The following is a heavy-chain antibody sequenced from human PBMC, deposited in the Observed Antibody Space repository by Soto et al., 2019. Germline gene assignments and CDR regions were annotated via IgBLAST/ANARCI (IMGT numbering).Heavy chain of an antibody. CDR2: ISSSSSYT. Sequence: PGGSLRLSCAASGFTFSDYYMSWIRQAPGKGLEWVSYISSSSSYTNYADSVKGRFTISRDNAKNSLYLQMNSLRAEDTAVYYCARDKPMYCSSTSCYANWFDPWGQGTLLTVSS. D-gene: IGHD2-2*01. CDR3: ARDKPMYCSSTSCYANWFDP. CDR1: GFTFSDYY. V-gene: IGHV3-11*05. J-gene: IGHJ5*02.